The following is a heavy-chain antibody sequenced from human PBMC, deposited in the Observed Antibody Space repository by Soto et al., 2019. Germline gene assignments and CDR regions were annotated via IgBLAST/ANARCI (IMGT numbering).Heavy chain of an antibody. CDR3: AREGKIFSVVIILDAFDI. J-gene: IGHJ3*02. V-gene: IGHV3-21*01. D-gene: IGHD3-3*01. CDR1: GFTFSSYS. CDR2: ISSSSSYI. Sequence: EVQLVESGGGLVKPGGSLRLSCAASGFTFSSYSMNWVRQAPGKGLEWVSSISSSSSYIYYADSVKGRFTISRDNAKTSLYLQMNSLRAEDTAVYYCAREGKIFSVVIILDAFDIWGHGTMVTVSS.